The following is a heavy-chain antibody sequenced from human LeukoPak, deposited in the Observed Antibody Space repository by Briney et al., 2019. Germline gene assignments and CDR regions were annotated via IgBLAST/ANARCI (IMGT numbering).Heavy chain of an antibody. J-gene: IGHJ4*02. CDR3: ARDFEGSGWTFDY. V-gene: IGHV1-46*01. CDR1: GYTFTSYY. D-gene: IGHD6-19*01. CDR2: INPSGGST. Sequence: ASVNVSCKASGYTFTSYYMHWVRQATGQGLERMGIINPSGGSTSYAQKFQGRVTMTRDTSTSSVHMELSSLRSEDTAVYYCARDFEGSGWTFDYWGQGTLVTVSS.